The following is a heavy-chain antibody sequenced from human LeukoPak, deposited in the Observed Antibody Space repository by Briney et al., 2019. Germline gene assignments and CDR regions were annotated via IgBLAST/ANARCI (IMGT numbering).Heavy chain of an antibody. CDR1: GGSFSGYY. J-gene: IGHJ5*02. CDR2: INHSGST. Sequence: PSETLSLTCAVYGGSFSGYYWSWIRQPPGKGLEWIGEINHSGSTNYSPSLKSRVTISVDTSKNQFSLKLSSVTAADTAVYYCAREGFHWFDPWGQGTLVTVSS. V-gene: IGHV4-34*01. D-gene: IGHD3-3*01. CDR3: AREGFHWFDP.